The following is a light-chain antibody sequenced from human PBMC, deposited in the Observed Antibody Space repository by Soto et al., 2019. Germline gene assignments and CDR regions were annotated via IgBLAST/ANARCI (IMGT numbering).Light chain of an antibody. CDR3: QQRSSWPPIT. Sequence: EIVLTQSPATLSLSPGERATLSCRARQSVSSYLAWYHQKPGQAPRLLIYDASSRAAGIPARFSGSGSGTDFTLTISSLEPEDFAVYCCQQRSSWPPITFGQGTRLEI. V-gene: IGKV3-11*01. J-gene: IGKJ5*01. CDR1: QSVSSY. CDR2: DAS.